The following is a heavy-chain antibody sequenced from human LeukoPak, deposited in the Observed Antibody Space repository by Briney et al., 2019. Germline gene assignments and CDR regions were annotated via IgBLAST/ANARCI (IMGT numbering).Heavy chain of an antibody. CDR2: INPNSGGT. CDR3: AKDYDDSSGYYYSFDY. Sequence: GASVKVSCKASGYTFTGYYIHWVRQAPGQGLEWMGWINPNSGGTHYAQKFQGRVIMTRDTSISTAYMELSRLRSDDTAVYYCAKDYDDSSGYYYSFDYWGQGTLVTVSS. V-gene: IGHV1-2*02. J-gene: IGHJ4*02. D-gene: IGHD3-22*01. CDR1: GYTFTGYY.